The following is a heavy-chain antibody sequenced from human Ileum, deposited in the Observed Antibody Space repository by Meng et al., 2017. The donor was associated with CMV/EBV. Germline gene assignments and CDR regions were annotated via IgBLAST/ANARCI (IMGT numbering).Heavy chain of an antibody. V-gene: IGHV3-11*04. CDR1: RFTFSDYF. CDR3: ARVTYFYALGGSAPLHM. CDR2: ISNSGSSI. Sequence: GESLKISCAASRFTFSDYFMSWIRQAPGKGLEWLSYISNSGSSIYYADSVKGRFTISRDNAKNSLYLQMNSLRAEDTGLYYCARVTYFYALGGSAPLHMWGQGTLVTVSS. J-gene: IGHJ4*02. D-gene: IGHD3-10*01.